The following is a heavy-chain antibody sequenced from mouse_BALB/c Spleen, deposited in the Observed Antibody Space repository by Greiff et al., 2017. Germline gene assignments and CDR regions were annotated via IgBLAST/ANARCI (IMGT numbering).Heavy chain of an antibody. Sequence: QVTLKVSGPGILQPSQTLSLTCSFSGFSLSTSGMSVGWIRQPSGKGLEWLAHIWWNDDKYYNPALKSRLTISKDTSNNQVFLKIASVVTADTATYYCARIESGSWFAYWGQGTLVTVSA. D-gene: IGHD1-3*01. J-gene: IGHJ3*01. CDR3: ARIESGSWFAY. CDR2: IWWNDDK. CDR1: GFSLSTSGMS. V-gene: IGHV8-8*01.